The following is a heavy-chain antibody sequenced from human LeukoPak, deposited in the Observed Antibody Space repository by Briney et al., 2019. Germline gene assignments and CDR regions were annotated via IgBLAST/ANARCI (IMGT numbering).Heavy chain of an antibody. V-gene: IGHV4-30-4*08. CDR2: TYYTGNT. CDR3: ARDHPHGYCSSTSCPLDAFDI. CDR1: GGSISSGDYY. Sequence: PSETLSLTCIVSGGSISSGDYYWTWIRQPPGKGLEWIGYTYYTGNTYYNASLKSRVTISVDTSKNQFSLKLCSVTAADTAVYYCARDHPHGYCSSTSCPLDAFDIWGQGTMVTVSS. J-gene: IGHJ3*02. D-gene: IGHD2-2*03.